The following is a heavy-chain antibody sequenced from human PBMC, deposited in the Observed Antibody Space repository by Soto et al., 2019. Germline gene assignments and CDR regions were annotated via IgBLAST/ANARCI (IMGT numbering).Heavy chain of an antibody. CDR2: IYWDDDK. CDR1: GFSLSTSGVG. V-gene: IGHV2-5*02. J-gene: IGHJ4*02. CDR3: ALKGDGYRGFKY. D-gene: IGHD5-12*01. Sequence: QITLKESGPPLVQPTQPLTLTCTLSGFSLSTSGVGVGWIRQPPGKALEWLALIYWDDDKRYSPFLKSRLTITKDTSKNQVVLTLTNIDPVDTATYYCALKGDGYRGFKYRGQGTLVTVSS.